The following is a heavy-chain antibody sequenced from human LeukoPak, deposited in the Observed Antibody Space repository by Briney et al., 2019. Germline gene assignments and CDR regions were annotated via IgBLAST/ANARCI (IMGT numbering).Heavy chain of an antibody. D-gene: IGHD2-2*01. CDR1: GFTFCSYL. J-gene: IGHJ4*02. Sequence: PGGSLRLFCAASGFTFCSYLMSELRQARGEGLVGGANIKQDGSEKYYVDSVKGRFTISRDNAQNSLYLQMNSLRAEDTAVYYCARDSWSDIVVVPAFDYWGQGTLVTVSS. CDR3: ARDSWSDIVVVPAFDY. V-gene: IGHV3-7*01. CDR2: IKQDGSEK.